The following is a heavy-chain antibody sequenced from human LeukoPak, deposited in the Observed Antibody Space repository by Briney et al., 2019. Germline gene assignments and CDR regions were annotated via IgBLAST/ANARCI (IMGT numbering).Heavy chain of an antibody. CDR1: GGTFNSYA. J-gene: IGHJ3*02. CDR2: IIPIFGTA. CDR3: AREKIVGGSFDI. Sequence: SVKVSCKAAGGTFNSYAISWVRQAPGQGLEWMGGIIPIFGTANYAQKFQGRVTITADESTSTAYMELSSLRSEDTAVYYCAREKIVGGSFDIWGQGTKVTVSS. V-gene: IGHV1-69*13. D-gene: IGHD3-22*01.